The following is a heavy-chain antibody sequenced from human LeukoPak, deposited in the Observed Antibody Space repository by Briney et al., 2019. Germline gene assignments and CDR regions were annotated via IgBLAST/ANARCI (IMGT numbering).Heavy chain of an antibody. CDR2: IYGGGST. J-gene: IGHJ5*01. CDR3: ARQVGQMRFDS. V-gene: IGHV4-59*08. CDR1: GGSISSYY. D-gene: IGHD1-26*01. Sequence: SETLSLTCTVSGGSISSYYCSWIRQPPGKGQEWIGYIYGGGSTNYNPSLTSRVTISVDTSKNQFSLSLSSVTAADTAVYYCARQVGQMRFDSWGQGTLVTVSS.